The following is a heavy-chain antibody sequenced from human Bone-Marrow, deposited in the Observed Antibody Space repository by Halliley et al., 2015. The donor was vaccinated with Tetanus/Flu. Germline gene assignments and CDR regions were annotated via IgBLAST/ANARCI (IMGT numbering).Heavy chain of an antibody. J-gene: IGHJ4*02. Sequence: SLRLSCTASGFTFSTYEMDWVRQAPGKGLEWVSYISGSGSSIYYADSVKGRFTISRDNAKNSLYLQMNSLRADDTAVYYCVRDFHGDSPHFNSWGQGTLLTVSS. V-gene: IGHV3-48*03. D-gene: IGHD4-4*01. CDR3: VRDFHGDSPHFNS. CDR2: ISGSGSSI. CDR1: GFTFSTYE.